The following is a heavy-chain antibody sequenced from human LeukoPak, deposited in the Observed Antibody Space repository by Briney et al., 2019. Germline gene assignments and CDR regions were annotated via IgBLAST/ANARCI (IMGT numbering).Heavy chain of an antibody. D-gene: IGHD3-10*01. V-gene: IGHV3-15*05. Sequence: GGSLRLSCSASGFTFNIAWMSWVRQAPGKGLEWVGRIKDKDAGGTTDFAAPVKGRFSISRDDSTHTLTLEMNSLRVEDTAVYYCTTSSRGNFDFWGQGALVTVSS. CDR1: GFTFNIAW. CDR3: TTSSRGNFDF. CDR2: IKDKDAGGTT. J-gene: IGHJ4*02.